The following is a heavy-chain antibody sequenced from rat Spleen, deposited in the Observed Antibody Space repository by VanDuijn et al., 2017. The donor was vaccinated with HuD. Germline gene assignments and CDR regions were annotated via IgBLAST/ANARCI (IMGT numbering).Heavy chain of an antibody. D-gene: IGHD1-2*01. CDR2: INTGSGGT. J-gene: IGHJ2*01. Sequence: QVQLQQSGAELATPGSSVKISCKASGYTFTSYYINWIKQTTGQGLEYIGYINTGSGGTNYNEKFKGKATLTVDKSASTAFMQLSSLTPDDSAVYYCARGGIAAIDYWGQGVMGTVSS. V-gene: IGHV1-43*01. CDR3: ARGGIAAIDY. CDR1: GYTFTSYY.